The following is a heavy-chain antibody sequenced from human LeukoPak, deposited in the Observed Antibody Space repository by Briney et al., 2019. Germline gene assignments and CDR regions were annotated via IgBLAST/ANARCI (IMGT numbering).Heavy chain of an antibody. V-gene: IGHV3-30-3*02. CDR2: ISYDGGNK. CDR3: AKHSAPSGGMYY. J-gene: IGHJ4*02. Sequence: GGSLRLSCAASGFTFSHYAMHWVRQAPGKGLEWVAVISYDGGNKYYADSVKGRFTIARDNSKNTLYLQMNSLRAEDTAVYYCAKHSAPSGGMYYWGQGTLVTVSS. D-gene: IGHD1-26*01. CDR1: GFTFSHYA.